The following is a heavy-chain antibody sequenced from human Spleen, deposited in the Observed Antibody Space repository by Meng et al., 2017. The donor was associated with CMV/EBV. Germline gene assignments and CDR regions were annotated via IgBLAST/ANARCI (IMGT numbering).Heavy chain of an antibody. V-gene: IGHV3-72*01. CDR2: IKDQSTSYIT. J-gene: IGHJ4*02. CDR3: AIDGGEYCSS. Sequence: AFGVTFSYLYILTVRPAAGRGLECVDRIKDQSTSYITKSATSVKVKFTISRDDSKNSVYLQMTSLQSEDTAVYFCAIDGGEYCSSWGQGTLVTVSS. D-gene: IGHD2-15*01. CDR1: GVTFSYLY.